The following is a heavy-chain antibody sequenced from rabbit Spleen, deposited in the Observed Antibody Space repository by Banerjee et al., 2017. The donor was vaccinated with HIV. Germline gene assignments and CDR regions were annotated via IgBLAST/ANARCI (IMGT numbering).Heavy chain of an antibody. J-gene: IGHJ4*01. Sequence: QEQLVESGGGLVKPEGSLTLTCTASGFSFNGILWICWVRQAPGKGLEWIGCIYAGSSGGTDYASWAKDRFTISNPSSTTVTLQMTTLTAADTATYFCARNGGIGWNFSLWGPGPLVTVS. CDR1: GFSFNGILW. CDR2: IYAGSSGGT. D-gene: IGHD1-1*01. CDR3: ARNGGIGWNFSL. V-gene: IGHV1S45*01.